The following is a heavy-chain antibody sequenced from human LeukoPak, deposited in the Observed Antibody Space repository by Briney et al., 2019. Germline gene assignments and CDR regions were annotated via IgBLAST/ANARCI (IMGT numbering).Heavy chain of an antibody. J-gene: IGHJ4*02. Sequence: PGGSLRLSCAASGFTFSSYSMNWVRQAPGKGLEWVSSISSSSSYIYYADSVKGRFTISRDNAKNSLYLQMNSLRAEDTAVYYCARDSNGHYSGLDYWGQGTLVTVSS. V-gene: IGHV3-21*01. CDR2: ISSSSSYI. D-gene: IGHD1-26*01. CDR3: ARDSNGHYSGLDY. CDR1: GFTFSSYS.